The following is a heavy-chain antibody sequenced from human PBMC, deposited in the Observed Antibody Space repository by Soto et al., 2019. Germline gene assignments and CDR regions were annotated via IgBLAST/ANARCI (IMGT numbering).Heavy chain of an antibody. CDR2: FYSDSNT. CDR1: GFTVTNNY. D-gene: IGHD6-19*01. CDR3: AISRGWYAFDV. J-gene: IGHJ3*01. Sequence: EVQLVESGGGLVQPGGSLRLSCAVSGFTVTNNYMSWVRQAPGKGLEWVSVFYSDSNTYYADSVKGRFTISRHNSKNTLDLQVNSLRAEDTAVYFCAISRGWYAFDVWGQGTMVIVSS. V-gene: IGHV3-53*04.